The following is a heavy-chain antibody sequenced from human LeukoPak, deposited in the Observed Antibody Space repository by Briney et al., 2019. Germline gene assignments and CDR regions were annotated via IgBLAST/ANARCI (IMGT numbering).Heavy chain of an antibody. J-gene: IGHJ6*03. D-gene: IGHD6-25*01. V-gene: IGHV3-48*01. CDR2: ISSSSGTI. CDR1: GFISSTYG. Sequence: GGSLRLSCAASGFISSTYGLNWVRQAPGKGLDWVSYISSSSGTIYYADSVKGRFTISRDNAKNSLYLQMNSLRADDTAVYYCARFAAGGSYYYMDVWGKGTTVTVSS. CDR3: ARFAAGGSYYYMDV.